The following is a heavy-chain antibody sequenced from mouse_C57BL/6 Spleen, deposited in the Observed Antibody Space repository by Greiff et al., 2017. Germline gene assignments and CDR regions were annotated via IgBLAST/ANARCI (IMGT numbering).Heavy chain of an antibody. CDR2: IDPSDSYT. Sequence: QVQLQQPGAELVMPGASVKLSCKASGYTFTSYWMHWVKQRPGQGLEWIGEIDPSDSYTNYNQKFKGKSTLTVDKSSSTAYMQLSSLTSEDSAVYYCAREDGNYENYFDYWGQGTTRTVSS. D-gene: IGHD2-1*01. V-gene: IGHV1-69*01. J-gene: IGHJ2*01. CDR3: AREDGNYENYFDY. CDR1: GYTFTSYW.